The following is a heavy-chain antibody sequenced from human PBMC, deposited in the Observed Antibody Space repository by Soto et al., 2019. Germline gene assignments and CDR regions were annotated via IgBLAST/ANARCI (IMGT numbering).Heavy chain of an antibody. D-gene: IGHD2-15*01. CDR3: AKPPGFNNVVPAYFDY. CDR1: GFTFSDYA. Sequence: EVQLVDSGGGLVQPGESLRLSCAGSGFTFSDYAMSWVRQAPGKGLEWVSSISASAITTYNTDSVRGRFTISRDNSRNTVYLQMNSLRAEDTAVYFCAKPPGFNNVVPAYFDYWGGGTRVTVSS. J-gene: IGHJ4*02. V-gene: IGHV3-23*04. CDR2: ISASAITT.